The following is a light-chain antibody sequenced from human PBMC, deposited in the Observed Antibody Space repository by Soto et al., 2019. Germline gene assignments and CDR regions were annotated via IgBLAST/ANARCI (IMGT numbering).Light chain of an antibody. V-gene: IGKV3-20*01. CDR3: QQYGNSPA. CDR1: QSVSSSY. Sequence: EIVLTQSPGTLSLSPGERATLSCRDSQSVSSSYLAWYQQKPGQAPRLLIYGASSRATGIPDRYSGSGSGTDFALTISRLEPEDFALDYCQQYGNSPAFGGGTKVEIK. CDR2: GAS. J-gene: IGKJ4*01.